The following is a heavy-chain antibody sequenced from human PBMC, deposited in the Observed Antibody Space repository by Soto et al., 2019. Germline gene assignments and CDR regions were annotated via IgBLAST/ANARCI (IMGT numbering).Heavy chain of an antibody. CDR1: GGTFRSYA. J-gene: IGHJ6*02. V-gene: IGHV1-69*01. D-gene: IGHD3-22*01. Sequence: VQLVQSGAEVKKPGSSVKVSCKASGGTFRSYAISWVRQAPGQGLEWMGGIIPIFGTANYAQKFQGRVTITADESTSTAYMELSSLRSEDTVVYYCARDPDYYDSSGADMDVWGQGTTVTVSS. CDR3: ARDPDYYDSSGADMDV. CDR2: IIPIFGTA.